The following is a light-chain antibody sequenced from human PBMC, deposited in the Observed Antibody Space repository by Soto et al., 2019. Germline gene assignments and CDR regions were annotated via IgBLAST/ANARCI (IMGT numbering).Light chain of an antibody. CDR2: EVS. CDR1: NSDVGGYNY. V-gene: IGLV2-14*01. Sequence: QSVLTQPASVSGSPGQSITISCTGTNSDVGGYNYVSWYQQNPGKAPKLMIYEVSNRPSAVSNRFSGSKSGSTASLTISGLQAEVEADYYYSSYPSSSTLVFGGGTKVTVL. CDR3: SSYPSSSTLV. J-gene: IGLJ2*01.